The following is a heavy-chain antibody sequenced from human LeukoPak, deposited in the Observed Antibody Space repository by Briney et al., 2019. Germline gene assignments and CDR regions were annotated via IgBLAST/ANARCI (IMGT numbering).Heavy chain of an antibody. CDR3: ARDPKHYYGSGSYSRYYYMDV. CDR1: GYTFTSYY. J-gene: IGHJ6*03. Sequence: ASVKVSCKASGYTFTSYYMHWVRQAPGQGLEWMGIINPSGGSTSYAQKFQGRVTMTRDTSTSTVYMELSSLRSEDTAVYYCARDPKHYYGSGSYSRYYYMDVWGKGTTVTISS. D-gene: IGHD3-10*01. V-gene: IGHV1-46*01. CDR2: INPSGGST.